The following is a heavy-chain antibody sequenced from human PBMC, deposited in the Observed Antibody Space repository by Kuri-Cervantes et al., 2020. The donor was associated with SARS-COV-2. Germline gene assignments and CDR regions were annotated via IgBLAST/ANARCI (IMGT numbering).Heavy chain of an antibody. CDR2: IYPGDSDT. J-gene: IGHJ4*02. Sequence: KVSCKGSGYSFTSYWIGWVRQMPRKGLEWGGIIYPGDSDTCDSPSFQGQVTISADKTISTAYLQWSSLKASDTVMYYCARLQIDFWSGYYVDYWGQGTLVTVSS. CDR1: GYSFTSYW. CDR3: ARLQIDFWSGYYVDY. V-gene: IGHV5-51*01. D-gene: IGHD3-3*01.